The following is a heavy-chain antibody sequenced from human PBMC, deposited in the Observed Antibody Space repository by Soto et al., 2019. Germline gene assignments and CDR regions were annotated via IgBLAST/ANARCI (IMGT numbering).Heavy chain of an antibody. Sequence: SETLSLTCSVSGGSISSSSYYWGWIRQPPGKGLEWIGSIYYSGSTYYNPSLKSRVTISVDTSKNQFSLKLSSVTAADTAVYYCARIAAAGNRDYWGQGTLVTVSS. D-gene: IGHD6-13*01. CDR3: ARIAAAGNRDY. CDR1: GGSISSSSYY. CDR2: IYYSGST. V-gene: IGHV4-39*01. J-gene: IGHJ4*02.